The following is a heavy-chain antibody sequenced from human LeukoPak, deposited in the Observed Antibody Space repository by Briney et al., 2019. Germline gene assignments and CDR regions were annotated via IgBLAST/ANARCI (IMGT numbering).Heavy chain of an antibody. J-gene: IGHJ4*02. CDR3: ARAAISKDSSGYFY. CDR1: GYTFTSYG. Sequence: ASVKVSCRASGYTFTSYGISWVRQAPGQGLEWMGWISGYNGNTNYAQKLQGRVTMTTDTSTSTAYMELRSLRSDDTAVYYCARAAISKDSSGYFYWGQGTLVTVSS. D-gene: IGHD3-22*01. V-gene: IGHV1-18*01. CDR2: ISGYNGNT.